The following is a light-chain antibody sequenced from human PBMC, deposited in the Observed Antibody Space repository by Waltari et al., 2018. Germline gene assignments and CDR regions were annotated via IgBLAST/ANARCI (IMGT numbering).Light chain of an antibody. V-gene: IGKV4-1*01. CDR2: WAS. CDR1: QSVLYSSNNKDY. Sequence: DIVMTQSPDPLAVSLGERATIHCKSSQSVLYSSNNKDYLAWYQQKPGQPPKLLIYWASTRESGVPDRFRGSGSETEFTLTISSLQAEDVAVYYCQQYYGTPLTFGGGTKVEVK. J-gene: IGKJ4*01. CDR3: QQYYGTPLT.